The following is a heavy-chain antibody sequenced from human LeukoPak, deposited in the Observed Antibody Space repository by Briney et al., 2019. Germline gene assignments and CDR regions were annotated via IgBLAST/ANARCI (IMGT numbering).Heavy chain of an antibody. CDR1: GFTFSNYE. J-gene: IGHJ4*02. CDR3: ARVGGSGWKGDY. CDR2: ISRSSTTT. D-gene: IGHD6-19*01. Sequence: GGSLRLSCSASGFTFSNYEFNWVRQAPGKGLEWVAYISRSSTTTHYADSAKGRFTISRDNAKNSLYLQMNSLRAEDTAVYYCARVGGSGWKGDYWGQGTLVTVSS. V-gene: IGHV3-48*03.